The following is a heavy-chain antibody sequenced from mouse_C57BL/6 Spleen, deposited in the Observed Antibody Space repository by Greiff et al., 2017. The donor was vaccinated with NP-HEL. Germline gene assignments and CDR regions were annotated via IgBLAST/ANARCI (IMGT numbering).Heavy chain of an antibody. CDR3: ARGVVTRDYYAMDY. D-gene: IGHD2-2*01. V-gene: IGHV3-6*01. Sequence: EVKLVESGPGLVKPSQSLSLTCSVTGYSITSGYYWNWIRQFPGNKLEWMGYISYDGSNNYNPSLKNRISITRDTSKNQFFLKLNSVTTEDTATYYCARGVVTRDYYAMDYWGQGTSVTVSS. CDR1: GYSITSGYY. CDR2: ISYDGSN. J-gene: IGHJ4*01.